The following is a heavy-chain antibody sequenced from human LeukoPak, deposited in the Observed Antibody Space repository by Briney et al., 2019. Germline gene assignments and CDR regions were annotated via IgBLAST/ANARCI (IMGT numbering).Heavy chain of an antibody. J-gene: IGHJ4*02. V-gene: IGHV3-53*01. Sequence: GGSLRLSCAASGFTVNTFYMNWVRQAPGKGLEWVSIIYSGGTTYYADSVKGRFTISRDNSKNTLFLQMNSLRAEDTAVYYCARGHWFAHLDYWGQGTLVTVSS. CDR3: ARGHWFAHLDY. CDR2: IYSGGTT. CDR1: GFTVNTFY. D-gene: IGHD3-9*01.